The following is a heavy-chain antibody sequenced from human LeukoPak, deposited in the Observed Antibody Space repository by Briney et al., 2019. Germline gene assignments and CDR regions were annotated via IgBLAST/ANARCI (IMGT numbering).Heavy chain of an antibody. CDR2: ISSSSSYI. CDR1: GFTFSSYS. V-gene: IGHV3-21*01. CDR3: ARHDTPTYGTDV. J-gene: IGHJ6*02. D-gene: IGHD3-9*01. Sequence: GGSLRLSCAASGFTFSSYSMNWVRQAPGKGLEWVSSISSSSSYIYYADSVKGRFTISRDNAKNSLYLQMNSLRAEDTAVYYCARHDTPTYGTDVWGQGTTVTVSS.